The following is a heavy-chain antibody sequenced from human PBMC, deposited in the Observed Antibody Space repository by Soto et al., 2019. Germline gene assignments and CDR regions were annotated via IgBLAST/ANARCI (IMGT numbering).Heavy chain of an antibody. CDR2: IIPIFGTA. CDR3: ARRVGATKRGSGIWFHP. D-gene: IGHD1-26*01. V-gene: IGHV1-69*06. CDR1: GGTFSSYA. Sequence: SVKVSCKASGGTFSSYAISWVRQAPGQGLEWMGGIIPIFGTANYAQKFQGRVTITADKSTSTAYMELSSLRSEDTAVYYCARRVGATKRGSGIWFHPWGQGNLVTVS. J-gene: IGHJ5*02.